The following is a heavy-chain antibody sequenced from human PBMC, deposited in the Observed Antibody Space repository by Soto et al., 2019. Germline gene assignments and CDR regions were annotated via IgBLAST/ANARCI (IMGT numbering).Heavy chain of an antibody. Sequence: ASVNVSCKASGYTFTSYYTHWVRQAPGQGLEWMGIINPSGGSTSYAQKFQGRVTMTRDTSTSTVYMELSSLRSEDTAVYYCARDLDYPNPSDAFDIWGQGTMVTVSS. D-gene: IGHD4-17*01. CDR1: GYTFTSYY. J-gene: IGHJ3*02. CDR2: INPSGGST. V-gene: IGHV1-46*03. CDR3: ARDLDYPNPSDAFDI.